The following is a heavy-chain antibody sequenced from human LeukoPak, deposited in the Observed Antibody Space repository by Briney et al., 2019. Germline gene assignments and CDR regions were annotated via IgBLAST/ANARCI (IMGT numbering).Heavy chain of an antibody. J-gene: IGHJ4*02. D-gene: IGHD2-2*01. V-gene: IGHV3-74*01. Sequence: GGSLRLSCEASGLPFSSYWMHWVRQVPGKSLVWVSRINPDGRSTHYADSVKGRFTISRDNTKNSLYLQMNSLRAEDTAVYYCARGEYQLLFGYWGQGTLVTVSS. CDR2: INPDGRST. CDR3: ARGEYQLLFGY. CDR1: GLPFSSYW.